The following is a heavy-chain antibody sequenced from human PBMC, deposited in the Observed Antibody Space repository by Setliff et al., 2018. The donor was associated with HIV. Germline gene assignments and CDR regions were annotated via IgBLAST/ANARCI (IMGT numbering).Heavy chain of an antibody. V-gene: IGHV4-38-2*02. D-gene: IGHD4-17*01. J-gene: IGHJ4*02. CDR1: GYSISSGYY. Sequence: PSETLSLTCTVSGYSISSGYYWGWIRQPPGKGLEWLGYIYYSGSTTYNPSLRSRVTISIDTSKNQFSLNLRSVTAADTAVYYCARDPPGYGDSKDYWGQGKLVTVSS. CDR3: ARDPPGYGDSKDY. CDR2: IYYSGST.